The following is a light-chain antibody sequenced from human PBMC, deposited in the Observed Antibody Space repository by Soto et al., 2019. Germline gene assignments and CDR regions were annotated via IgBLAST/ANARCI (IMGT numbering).Light chain of an antibody. CDR3: QQRSNWPIT. CDR2: GAS. Sequence: EIVLTQSPGPLSLSPGERATLSCRASQSVSNNYLAWYQQKPGQAPRLLIYGASNRATGIPDRFSGSGSGTDFTLTISRLEPEDFAVYYCQQRSNWPITFGQGTRLEIK. CDR1: QSVSNNY. V-gene: IGKV3D-20*02. J-gene: IGKJ5*01.